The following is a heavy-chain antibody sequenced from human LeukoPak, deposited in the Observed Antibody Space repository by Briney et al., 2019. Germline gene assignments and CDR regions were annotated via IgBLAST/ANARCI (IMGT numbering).Heavy chain of an antibody. Sequence: SVKVSCKASGGTLTSYATRWGRQAPGQGLEWMGGIIPIFGTANYAQKFQGRVTITADESTSTAYIAPSSVRSEDTGVYYSSTALEKYQRLEEGVYYYYYGMDVCGQGTTVTVSS. V-gene: IGHV1-69*13. CDR1: GGTLTSYA. CDR2: IIPIFGTA. J-gene: IGHJ6*02. D-gene: IGHD2-2*01. CDR3: STALEKYQRLEEGVYYYYYGMDV.